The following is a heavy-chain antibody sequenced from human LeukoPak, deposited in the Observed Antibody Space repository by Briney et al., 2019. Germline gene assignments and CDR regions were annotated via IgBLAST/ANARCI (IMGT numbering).Heavy chain of an antibody. Sequence: SETRSFTCTVLGTSFRSRSYCWGWIRQPQGKGLEWIGTMFYSGSTYYNPSLKSRVAISVDTSENQFSLELNSVTAADAAVYYCAVAGVRYYDSSGLHAFDFWGRGTMVTVSS. V-gene: IGHV4-39*01. CDR1: GTSFRSRSYC. J-gene: IGHJ3*01. D-gene: IGHD3-22*01. CDR2: MFYSGST. CDR3: AVAGVRYYDSSGLHAFDF.